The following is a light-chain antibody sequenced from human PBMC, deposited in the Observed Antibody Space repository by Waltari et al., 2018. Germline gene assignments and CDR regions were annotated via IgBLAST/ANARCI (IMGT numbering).Light chain of an antibody. CDR1: SSDVGSNNL. V-gene: IGLV2-23*02. Sequence: QSALTQPASVSGSPGQSITISCSGLSSDVGSNNLVSWYQQHPGKAPKLMIYEVSKRPSGVSNRFSGSKSGNTASLTISGLQAEDEADYYCFSYAATKLFGGGTKLTVL. J-gene: IGLJ2*01. CDR3: FSYAATKL. CDR2: EVS.